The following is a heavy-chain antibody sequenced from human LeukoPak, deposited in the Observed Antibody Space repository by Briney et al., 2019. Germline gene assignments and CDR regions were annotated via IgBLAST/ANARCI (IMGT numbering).Heavy chain of an antibody. Sequence: SQTLSLTCTVSGGSISSANHFWSWVRQSPGEGLEWIGYIHYDGRAHYNPSLKSRVSMSLGMSKNQFSLSLSSVTAADTAIYYCAREVITPGDSDGFDLWGQGTMVSVSS. CDR3: AREVITPGDSDGFDL. J-gene: IGHJ3*01. V-gene: IGHV4-30-4*08. CDR1: GGSISSANHF. D-gene: IGHD2-2*01. CDR2: IHYDGRA.